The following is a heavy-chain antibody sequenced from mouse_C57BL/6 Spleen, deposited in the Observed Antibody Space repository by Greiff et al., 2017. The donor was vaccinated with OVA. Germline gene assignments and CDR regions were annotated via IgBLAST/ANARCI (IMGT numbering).Heavy chain of an antibody. CDR2: IWWDDDK. D-gene: IGHD2-1*01. V-gene: IGHV8-8*01. Sequence: QVQLKQSGPGLLQPSQILSLTCSFSGFSLSTFGMGVGWIRQPSGKGLEWLAHIWWDDDKYYNPALKSRLTISKDTSKNQVFLKIANVDTADTATYYCARMVYPSDEGYWGQGTTLTVSS. J-gene: IGHJ2*01. CDR3: ARMVYPSDEGY. CDR1: GFSLSTFGMG.